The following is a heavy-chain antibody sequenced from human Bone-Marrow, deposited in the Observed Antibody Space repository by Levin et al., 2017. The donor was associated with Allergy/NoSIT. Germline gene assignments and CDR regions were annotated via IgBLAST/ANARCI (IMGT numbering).Heavy chain of an antibody. D-gene: IGHD4-17*01. J-gene: IGHJ6*02. Sequence: GASVKVSCQASGYTFTSYDINWVRQATGQGLEWMGWMNPTSGNTGYAQKFQGRVTMTKNTFITTAYMELSSLRFEDTAVYYCVRAAGTTLTTPKNYYYYDMDVWGQGTTVTVSS. CDR2: MNPTSGNT. CDR3: VRAAGTTLTTPKNYYYYDMDV. CDR1: GYTFTSYD. V-gene: IGHV1-8*01.